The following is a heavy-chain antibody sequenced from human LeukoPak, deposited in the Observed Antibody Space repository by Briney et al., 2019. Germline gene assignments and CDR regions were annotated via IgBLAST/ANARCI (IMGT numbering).Heavy chain of an antibody. V-gene: IGHV3-23*01. J-gene: IGHJ5*02. CDR3: AKDPASSGWYSGWLDP. CDR1: GFTFSSYA. D-gene: IGHD6-19*01. Sequence: GGSLRLSCAASGFTFSSYAMSWVRQAPGKGLEWVSAISSSGGSTYYGDSVKGRFTISRDNSMNTLYLQMNSLRAEDTAVYYCAKDPASSGWYSGWLDPWGQGTLVTVSS. CDR2: ISSSGGST.